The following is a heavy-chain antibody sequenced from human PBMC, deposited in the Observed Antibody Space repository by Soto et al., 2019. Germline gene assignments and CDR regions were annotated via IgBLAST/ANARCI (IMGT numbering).Heavy chain of an antibody. J-gene: IGHJ4*02. V-gene: IGHV4-39*01. CDR2: IYYSGST. D-gene: IGHD3-22*01. Sequence: QLQLQESGPGLVKPSETLSLTCTVSGGSISSSSYYWGWIRQPPGQGLEWIGSIYYSGSTYYNPSLKSRVTISVDTSKHQFSLKLSSVTAADTAVYYCARLPESYYYDSSGFGYWGQGTLVTVSS. CDR3: ARLPESYYYDSSGFGY. CDR1: GGSISSSSYY.